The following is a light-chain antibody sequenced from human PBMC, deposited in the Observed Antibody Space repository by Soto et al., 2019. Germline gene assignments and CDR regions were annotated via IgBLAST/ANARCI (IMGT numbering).Light chain of an antibody. V-gene: IGKV1-5*03. CDR3: QHYNSYSEA. CDR2: KAS. CDR1: QGISSW. J-gene: IGKJ1*01. Sequence: GDRVTIPGRRSQGISSWLAWYQQKPGKAPKLLIYKASTLKSGVPSRFSGSGPGTEFTLTISSLQPDDFATYYCQHYNSYSEAFGQGTKV.